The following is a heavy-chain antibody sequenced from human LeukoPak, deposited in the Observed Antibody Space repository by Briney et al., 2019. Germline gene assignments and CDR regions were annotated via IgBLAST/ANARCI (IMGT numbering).Heavy chain of an antibody. CDR2: ISGSGTST. CDR3: AGRQYPNDY. J-gene: IGHJ4*02. D-gene: IGHD1-14*01. Sequence: PGGSLRLSCAASGFTFSSYGMNWVRQAPGKGLEWVSAISGSGTSTYYADSVKGRFTISRDNSKNTLYLQMNSLRAEDTAVYYCAGRQYPNDYWGQGTLVTVSS. CDR1: GFTFSSYG. V-gene: IGHV3-23*01.